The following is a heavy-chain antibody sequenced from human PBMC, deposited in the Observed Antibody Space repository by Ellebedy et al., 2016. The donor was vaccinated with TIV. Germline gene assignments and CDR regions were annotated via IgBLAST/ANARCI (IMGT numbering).Heavy chain of an antibody. Sequence: GESLKISCAASGFTFSDYYMSWVRQAPGKGLEWVSGISASGGSTYYGDSVKGRFSISRDSSTNTLYLQLNSRRVEDTAIYYCAKGLTGDRGGWGCYFDLWGRGTVVTVSS. CDR1: GFTFSDYY. J-gene: IGHJ2*01. V-gene: IGHV3-23*02. D-gene: IGHD7-27*01. CDR3: AKGLTGDRGGWGCYFDL. CDR2: ISASGGST.